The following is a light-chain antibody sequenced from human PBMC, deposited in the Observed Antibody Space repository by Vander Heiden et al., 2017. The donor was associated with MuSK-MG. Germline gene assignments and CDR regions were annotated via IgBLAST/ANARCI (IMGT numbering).Light chain of an antibody. Sequence: DIQMTQSPSSLSASVGDRVTITCQASQDISNYLNWYQQKPGKAPKLLIYDASNWETGVPSRFSGSGSGTDFTFTISSLQPEDVATYYCQQDDNLRITFGQGTQVEIK. CDR1: QDISNY. CDR2: DAS. CDR3: QQDDNLRIT. J-gene: IGKJ5*01. V-gene: IGKV1-33*01.